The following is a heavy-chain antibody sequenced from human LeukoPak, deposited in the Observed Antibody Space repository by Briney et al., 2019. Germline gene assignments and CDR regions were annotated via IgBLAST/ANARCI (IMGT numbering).Heavy chain of an antibody. D-gene: IGHD6-19*01. V-gene: IGHV3-21*01. J-gene: IGHJ3*02. CDR2: ISSSSSYI. CDR1: GFTFSSYS. CDR3: ARAQGLAVAGPAFDI. Sequence: GGSLRLSCAASGFTFSSYSMNWVRQAPGRGLEWVSSISSSSSYIYYADSVKGRFTISRDNAKNSLYLQMNSLRAEDTAVYYCARAQGLAVAGPAFDIWGQGTMVTVSS.